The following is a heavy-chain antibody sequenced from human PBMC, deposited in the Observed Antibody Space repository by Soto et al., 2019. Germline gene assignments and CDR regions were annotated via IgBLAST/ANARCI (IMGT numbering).Heavy chain of an antibody. J-gene: IGHJ5*01. CDR3: SKKGTTGFAC. CDR1: GYSFHNSG. CDR2: ISVFNGYA. V-gene: IGHV1-18*01. D-gene: IGHD1-1*01. Sequence: GASVKVSCKTSGYSFHNSGISWVRQAPGQGLEWMGWISVFNGYAHYAQKFQGRVIMTADTFTNTAYMEVRGLRSDDTAMYYCSKKGTTGFACWG.